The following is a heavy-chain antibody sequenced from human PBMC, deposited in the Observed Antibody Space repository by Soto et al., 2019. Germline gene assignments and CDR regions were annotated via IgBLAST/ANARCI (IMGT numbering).Heavy chain of an antibody. J-gene: IGHJ5*02. CDR1: GGSISSSSYY. CDR3: ARRPLEVSGGNSGWFDP. V-gene: IGHV4-39*01. D-gene: IGHD2-21*02. CDR2: IYYSGST. Sequence: QLQLQESGPGLVKPSETLSLTCTVAGGSISSSSYYWAWIRQAPGKGQEWIGSIYYSGSTYYNPSLESRVTISVDTSKNQFSLKVRSVIAADTAVYYCARRPLEVSGGNSGWFDPWGQGTLVTVSS.